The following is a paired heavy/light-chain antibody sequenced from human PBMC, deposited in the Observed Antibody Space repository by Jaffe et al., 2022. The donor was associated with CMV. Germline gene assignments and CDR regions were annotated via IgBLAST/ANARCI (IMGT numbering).Heavy chain of an antibody. CDR3: ARAATALANYYYYSMDV. V-gene: IGHV3-33*08. Sequence: QVQLVESGGGVVQPGRSLRLSCEGSGFMFSSYGMHWVRQAPGKGLEWVAVIWYDGMNKYYADSVKGRFTISRDNSKNTLYLQMNSLRAEDTALYYCARAATALANYYYYSMDVWGKGTTVTVSS. D-gene: IGHD5-18*01. J-gene: IGHJ6*03. CDR1: GFMFSSYG. CDR2: IWYDGMNK.
Light chain of an antibody. J-gene: IGLJ2*01. CDR3: SSYTSGNTPVV. V-gene: IGLV2-14*03. CDR1: SSDVGGYNY. CDR2: DVS. Sequence: QSALTQPASVSGSPGQSITIPCTGTSSDVGGYNYVSWYQQHPGKAPKLMIFDVSNRPSGISNRFSGSKSGNTASLTISGLQPEDEADYYCSSYTSGNTPVVFGGGTKLTVL.